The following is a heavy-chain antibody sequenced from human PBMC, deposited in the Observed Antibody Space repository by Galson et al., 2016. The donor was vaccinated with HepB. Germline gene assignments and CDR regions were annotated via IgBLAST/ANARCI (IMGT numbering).Heavy chain of an antibody. CDR1: GASFSDNAC. D-gene: IGHD1/OR15-1a*01. CDR3: ATGTTMTTRFDY. Sequence: SETLSLTCTVSGASFSDNACWGWVRQPPGKGLEWVGEICHIWSTNAHPSLESRVSISVDKSRNHFSLNLASVTATDTAVYYCATGTTMTTRFDYWGHGTLVAVSS. J-gene: IGHJ4*01. V-gene: IGHV4-4*02. CDR2: ICHIWST.